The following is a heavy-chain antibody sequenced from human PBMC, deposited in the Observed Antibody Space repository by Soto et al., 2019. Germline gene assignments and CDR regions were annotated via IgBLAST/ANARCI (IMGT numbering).Heavy chain of an antibody. CDR2: IIPIFGTA. CDR3: AREGSGYNF. CDR1: GGTFSSYA. D-gene: IGHD5-12*01. V-gene: IGHV1-69*13. Sequence: GASVKVSCKASGGTFSSYAISWVRQAPGQGLEWMGGIIPIFGTANYAQRFRGRLTITAEESTSTGYMELISLRSDDTAVYYCAREGSGYNFWGQGTQVTVSS. J-gene: IGHJ4*02.